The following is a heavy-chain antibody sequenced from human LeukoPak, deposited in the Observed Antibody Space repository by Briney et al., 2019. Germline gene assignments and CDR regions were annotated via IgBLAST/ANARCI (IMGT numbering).Heavy chain of an antibody. CDR3: TRVSSGRRDY. Sequence: ASVKVSCKASGYTFTTCNINWVRQATGQGLEWLGWMNPNSGNTGYAQSFQGRVTMTRDTSISTAYMELSNLRSEDTAIYYCTRVSSGRRDYWGQGTLVTVSS. CDR2: MNPNSGNT. D-gene: IGHD6-19*01. CDR1: GYTFTTCN. V-gene: IGHV1-8*01. J-gene: IGHJ4*02.